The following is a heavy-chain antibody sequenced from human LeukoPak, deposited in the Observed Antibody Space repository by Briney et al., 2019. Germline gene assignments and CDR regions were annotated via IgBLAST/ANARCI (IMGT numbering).Heavy chain of an antibody. CDR1: GFTFSDNY. Sequence: GGSLRLSCAASGFTFSDNYMTWVRQAPGKGLEWVSSISSSSRYIYYTDSVKGRFTISRDNAKNSLYLQMNSLRAEDTAVYYCARDLSVGSKPDLGFDYWGQGTLVTVSS. CDR2: ISSSSRYI. V-gene: IGHV3-21*01. CDR3: ARDLSVGSKPDLGFDY. D-gene: IGHD1-26*01. J-gene: IGHJ4*02.